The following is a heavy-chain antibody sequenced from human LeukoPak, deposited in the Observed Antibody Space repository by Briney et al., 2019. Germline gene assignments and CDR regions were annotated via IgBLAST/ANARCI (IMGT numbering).Heavy chain of an antibody. Sequence: SQTLSLTCTVSGGSISSGGYYWSWIRQHPGKGLEWIGYIYYSGSTYYNPSLKSRVTISVDTSKNQFSLKLSSVTAADTAVYYCARIPRTTIFGVVPPYYYGMDVWGQGTTVTVSS. CDR1: GGSISSGGYY. J-gene: IGHJ6*02. CDR2: IYYSGST. D-gene: IGHD3-3*01. V-gene: IGHV4-31*02. CDR3: ARIPRTTIFGVVPPYYYGMDV.